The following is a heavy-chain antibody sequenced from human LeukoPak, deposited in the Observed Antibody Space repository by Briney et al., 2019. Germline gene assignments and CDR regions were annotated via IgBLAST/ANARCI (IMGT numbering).Heavy chain of an antibody. CDR3: ARGTLTITMVRGPHNWFDP. CDR1: GYTFTSYY. Sequence: ASVKVSCKASGYTFTSYYMHWVRQAPGQGLEWMGIINPSGGSTSYAQKFQGRVTMTRDMSTSTVYMELSSLRSEDTAVYYCARGTLTITMVRGPHNWFDPWGQGTLVTVSS. CDR2: INPSGGST. J-gene: IGHJ5*02. V-gene: IGHV1-46*01. D-gene: IGHD3-10*01.